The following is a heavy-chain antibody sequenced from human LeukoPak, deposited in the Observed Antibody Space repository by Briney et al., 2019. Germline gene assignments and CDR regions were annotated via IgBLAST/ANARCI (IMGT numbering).Heavy chain of an antibody. CDR3: ARAPLPGYSGSYYAWGFHRPSLKFDY. J-gene: IGHJ4*02. Sequence: SETLSLTCTVSGGSVSSGSYYWRWIRQPPGKGLEWIGYIYYSGSTNYNPSLKSRVTISVDTSKNQFSLKLSSVTAADTAVYYCARAPLPGYSGSYYAWGFHRPSLKFDYWGQGTLVTVSS. D-gene: IGHD1-26*01. CDR2: IYYSGST. V-gene: IGHV4-61*01. CDR1: GGSVSSGSYY.